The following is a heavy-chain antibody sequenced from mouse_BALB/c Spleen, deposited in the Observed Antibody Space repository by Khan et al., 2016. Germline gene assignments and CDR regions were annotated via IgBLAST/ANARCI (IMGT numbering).Heavy chain of an antibody. D-gene: IGHD4-1*01. Sequence: QVTLKESGPGILQPSQTLSLTCSFSGFSLNTYGIGVVWIRQPSGKGLEGLAHTWWKDNNSYNTALKRRPSLSKDTSNNHVFLKIASVDTAVTATYYCARNARWDGAFWGQGTLVSVSA. V-gene: IGHV8-11*01. CDR2: TWWKDNN. CDR3: ARNARWDGAF. CDR1: GFSLNTYGIG. J-gene: IGHJ3*01.